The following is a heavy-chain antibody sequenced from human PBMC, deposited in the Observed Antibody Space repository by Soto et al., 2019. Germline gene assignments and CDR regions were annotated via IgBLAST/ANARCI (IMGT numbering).Heavy chain of an antibody. J-gene: IGHJ6*02. V-gene: IGHV4-34*01. CDR1: GGSFSGYY. D-gene: IGHD3-10*01. CDR2: INHSGST. Sequence: SETLSLTCAVYGGSFSGYYWSWIRQPPGKGQERIGEINHSGSTNYNPSLKSRVTISVDTSKNQFSLKLSSVTAADTAVYYCARRGSGSGSSTMVRGVIKGPYYYYYGMDVWGQGTTVTVSS. CDR3: ARRGSGSGSSTMVRGVIKGPYYYYYGMDV.